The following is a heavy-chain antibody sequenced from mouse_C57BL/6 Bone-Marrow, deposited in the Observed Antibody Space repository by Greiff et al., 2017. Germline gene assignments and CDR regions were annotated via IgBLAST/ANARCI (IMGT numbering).Heavy chain of an antibody. V-gene: IGHV1-55*01. J-gene: IGHJ3*01. CDR3: ARRGYGSSWGFAY. Sequence: QVQLKQPGAELVKPGASVKMSCKASGYTFTSYWITWVKQRPGQGLEWIGDIYPGSGSTNYNEKFKSKATLTVDTSSSTAYMQLSSLTSEDSAVYYCARRGYGSSWGFAYWGQGTLVTVSA. CDR2: IYPGSGST. D-gene: IGHD1-1*01. CDR1: GYTFTSYW.